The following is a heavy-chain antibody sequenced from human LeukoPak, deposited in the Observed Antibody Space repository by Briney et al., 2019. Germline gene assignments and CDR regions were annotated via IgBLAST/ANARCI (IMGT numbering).Heavy chain of an antibody. CDR2: IYYSGST. V-gene: IGHV4-59*01. J-gene: IGHJ4*02. Sequence: PSETLSLTCTVSGGSISSYYWSWIRQPPGKGLEWIGYIYYSGSTNYNPSLKSRVTISVDTSKNQFSLKLSSVTAADTAVYYCARAIRYSSGGSCYSVIDYWGQGTLVTVSS. CDR1: GGSISSYY. CDR3: ARAIRYSSGGSCYSVIDY. D-gene: IGHD2-15*01.